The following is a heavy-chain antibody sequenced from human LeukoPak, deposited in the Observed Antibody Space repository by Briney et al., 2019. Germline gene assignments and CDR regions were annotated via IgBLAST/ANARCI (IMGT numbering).Heavy chain of an antibody. CDR1: GGSISSSSYC. V-gene: IGHV4-39*01. CDR2: IYYSGST. D-gene: IGHD3-22*01. CDR3: ARATFYYDGSGYSTTYYFDY. J-gene: IGHJ4*02. Sequence: SETLSLTCTVSGGSISSSSYCWGWIRQPPGKGLEWIGSIYYSGSTYYNPSLKSRVTISVDTSKNQFSLKLSSVTAADTAVYYCARATFYYDGSGYSTTYYFDYWGQGTLVTVSS.